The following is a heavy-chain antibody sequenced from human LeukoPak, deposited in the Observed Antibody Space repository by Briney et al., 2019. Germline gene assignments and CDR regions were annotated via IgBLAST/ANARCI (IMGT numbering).Heavy chain of an antibody. CDR3: ARRPRTYYYGSGSYYNPTIYYYYGMDV. V-gene: IGHV4-34*01. Sequence: SETLSLTCAVYGGSFSGYYWSWIRQPPGTGLEWIGEINHSGSTNYNPSLKSRVTISVDTSKNQFSLKLSSVTAADTAVYYCARRPRTYYYGSGSYYNPTIYYYYGMDVWGQGTTVTVSS. D-gene: IGHD3-10*01. CDR2: INHSGST. J-gene: IGHJ6*02. CDR1: GGSFSGYY.